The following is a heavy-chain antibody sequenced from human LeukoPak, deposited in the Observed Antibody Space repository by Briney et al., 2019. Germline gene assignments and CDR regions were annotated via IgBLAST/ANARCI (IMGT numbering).Heavy chain of an antibody. Sequence: SETLSLTCTVSGGSISSYYWSWIRQPPGKGLEWIGYIYYSGSTNYNPSLKSRVTISVDTSKNQFSLKLRSVTAADTAVYYCARDRGYSYGYDFDYWGQGTLVTVSS. CDR3: ARDRGYSYGYDFDY. CDR1: GGSISSYY. CDR2: IYYSGST. V-gene: IGHV4-59*01. J-gene: IGHJ4*02. D-gene: IGHD5-18*01.